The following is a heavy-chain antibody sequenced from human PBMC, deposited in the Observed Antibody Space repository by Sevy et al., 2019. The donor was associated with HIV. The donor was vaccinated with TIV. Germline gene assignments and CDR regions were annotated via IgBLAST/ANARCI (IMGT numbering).Heavy chain of an antibody. CDR1: GFTVSSKY. J-gene: IGHJ6*02. D-gene: IGHD1-26*01. CDR2: IYSGEYT. CDR3: ATTSTPLYYYALDV. V-gene: IGHV3-53*01. Sequence: GGSLRLSCAASGFTVSSKYMSWVRQAPGKGLEWVSVIYSGEYTYYADSVKGRFTISRDISKNTLNLEMNNLRAEDTAIYYCATTSTPLYYYALDVWGQWTPVTVSS.